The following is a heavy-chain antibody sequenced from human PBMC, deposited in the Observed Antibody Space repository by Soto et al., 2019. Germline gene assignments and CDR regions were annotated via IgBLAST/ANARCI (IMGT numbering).Heavy chain of an antibody. J-gene: IGHJ4*02. V-gene: IGHV3-23*01. Sequence: EVQLLESGGGLVQPGGSLRLSCTASGFPFSSYAMSWVRQAPGKGLEWVSAISGSGANTYYADSVKGRFSISNDTSKNALSLQMNSLRAEDTAVYYCANHQLWGNYRHFDSWGQGTLVTVSS. D-gene: IGHD3-16*02. CDR1: GFPFSSYA. CDR3: ANHQLWGNYRHFDS. CDR2: ISGSGANT.